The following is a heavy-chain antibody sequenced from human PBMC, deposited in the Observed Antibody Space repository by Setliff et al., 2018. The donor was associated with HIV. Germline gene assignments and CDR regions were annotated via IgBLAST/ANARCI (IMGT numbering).Heavy chain of an antibody. J-gene: IGHJ4*02. Sequence: SETLSLTCAVSGASISSNNWWSWVRQPPGKGLEWIGYIYYSGSTYYNPSLKCRVTISVDTSKNQFSLKLSSVTAAATAVYYCARVSRATVTTGYWGQGTLVTVSS. CDR3: ARVSRATVTTGY. CDR2: IYYSGST. V-gene: IGHV4-4*02. D-gene: IGHD4-17*01. CDR1: GASISSNNW.